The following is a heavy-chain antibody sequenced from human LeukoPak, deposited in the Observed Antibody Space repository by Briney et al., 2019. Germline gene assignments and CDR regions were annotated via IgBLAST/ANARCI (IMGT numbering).Heavy chain of an antibody. CDR1: GFTFSSYA. CDR3: ARDREGGYFDY. V-gene: IGHV3-30*04. CDR2: ISYDGSNK. J-gene: IGHJ4*02. Sequence: GGSLRLSCAASGFTFSSYAMHWVRQAPGKGLEWVAVISYDGSNKYYADSVKGRFTISRDNSKNTLYLQMNSLRAEGTAVYYCARDREGGYFDYWGQGTLVTVSS. D-gene: IGHD2-15*01.